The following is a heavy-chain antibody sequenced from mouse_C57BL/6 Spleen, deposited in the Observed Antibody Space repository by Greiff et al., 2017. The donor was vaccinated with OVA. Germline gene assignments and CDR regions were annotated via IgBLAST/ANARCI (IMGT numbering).Heavy chain of an antibody. J-gene: IGHJ3*01. CDR1: GYTFTDYE. V-gene: IGHV1-15*01. CDR3: TRGPDGYYRTAWFAY. Sequence: QVQLQQSGAELVRPGASVTLSCKASGYTFTDYEMHWVKQTPVHGLVWIGAIDPETGGTAYNQKFKGKAILTADKSSSTAYMELRSLTSEDSAVYYCTRGPDGYYRTAWFAYWGQGTLVTVSA. D-gene: IGHD2-3*01. CDR2: IDPETGGT.